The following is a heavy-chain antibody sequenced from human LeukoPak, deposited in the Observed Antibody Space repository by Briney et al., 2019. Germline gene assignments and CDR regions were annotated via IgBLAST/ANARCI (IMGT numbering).Heavy chain of an antibody. CDR1: GYTFTSND. J-gene: IGHJ4*02. Sequence: ASVKVSCKASGYTFTSNDINWVRRATGQGLEWMGWMNPNSGNTGYAQKFQGRVTMTRNTSISTAYMELSSLRSEDTAVYYCARGGDSSGHTDYWGQGTLVTVSS. CDR2: MNPNSGNT. V-gene: IGHV1-8*01. D-gene: IGHD3-22*01. CDR3: ARGGDSSGHTDY.